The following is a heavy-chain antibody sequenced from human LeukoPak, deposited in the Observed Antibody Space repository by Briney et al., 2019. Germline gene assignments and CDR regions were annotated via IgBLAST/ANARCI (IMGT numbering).Heavy chain of an antibody. J-gene: IGHJ4*02. D-gene: IGHD4/OR15-4a*01. CDR1: GFTFSDHY. V-gene: IGHV3-11*04. CDR2: IGGSGSPI. CDR3: ARDRRPSVYGGLDN. Sequence: GGSPRLSCAAPGFTFSDHYMSWIRQAPGKGLEWVSYIGGSGSPIYYADSVKGRFTISRDNAKNSLFLQMDSLRAEDTAVYYCARDRRPSVYGGLDNWGQGTLVTVSS.